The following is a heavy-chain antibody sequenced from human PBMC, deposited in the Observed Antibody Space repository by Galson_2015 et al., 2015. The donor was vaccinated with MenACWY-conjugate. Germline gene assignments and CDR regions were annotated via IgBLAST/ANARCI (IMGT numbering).Heavy chain of an antibody. V-gene: IGHV4-38-2*02. CDR2: GFQSGTT. CDR3: ARSEVVVVTGSISPYYFDY. J-gene: IGHJ4*02. D-gene: IGHD2-15*01. CDR1: GYSIGNAYF. Sequence: SETLSLTCTVSGYSIGNAYFWGWIRQSPGKGLEWIGSGFQSGTTYYTPSLKSRITISIDTSKNQFSLKLSSVTAADTAVYYCARSEVVVVTGSISPYYFDYWGQGTLVTVSS.